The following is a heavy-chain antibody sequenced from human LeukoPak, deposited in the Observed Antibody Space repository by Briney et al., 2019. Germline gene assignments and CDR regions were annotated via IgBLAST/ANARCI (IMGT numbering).Heavy chain of an antibody. D-gene: IGHD2-8*02. V-gene: IGHV3-48*03. CDR2: ISDSGLAK. J-gene: IGHJ6*02. CDR3: ARDRGYCTDTTSYPGADYGMDV. Sequence: PGGSLRLSCAASGFTFNTYEMNWVRQAPGKGLEWLSYISDSGLAKYYADSVKGRFTISRDNAKSSLYLQMNSLRVEDTAIYYCARDRGYCTDTTSYPGADYGMDVCGQGTTVTVS. CDR1: GFTFNTYE.